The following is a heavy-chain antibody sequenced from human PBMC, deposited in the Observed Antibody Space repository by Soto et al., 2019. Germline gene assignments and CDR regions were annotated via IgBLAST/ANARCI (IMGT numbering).Heavy chain of an antibody. CDR3: ARDRGDYEGLVPYYFDH. D-gene: IGHD4-17*01. CDR1: GLTFSSFS. CDR2: ISGNSRYI. V-gene: IGHV3-21*02. J-gene: IGHJ4*02. Sequence: EVQLVESGGGLVKPGGSLRLSCAASGLTFSSFSMNWVRQAPGKGLEWVSSISGNSRYIYYADSQKGRFTVSRDNAKNSLYLQMNSLRAEDTAVYYCARDRGDYEGLVPYYFDHWGQGTLVTVSS.